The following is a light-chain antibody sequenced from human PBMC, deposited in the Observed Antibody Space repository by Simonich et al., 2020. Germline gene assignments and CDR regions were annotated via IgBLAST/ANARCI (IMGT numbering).Light chain of an antibody. CDR3: QQYNNWWT. CDR1: QSVSSN. CDR2: GAS. Sequence: EIVMTQSPATLSVSPGERATLSCRASQSVSSNLAWYPQKHGEAPRLLIYGASTRATCIPARFSGSGSGTEFTLTISSLQSEDFAVYYCQQYNNWWTFGQGTKVEIK. V-gene: IGKV3-15*01. J-gene: IGKJ1*01.